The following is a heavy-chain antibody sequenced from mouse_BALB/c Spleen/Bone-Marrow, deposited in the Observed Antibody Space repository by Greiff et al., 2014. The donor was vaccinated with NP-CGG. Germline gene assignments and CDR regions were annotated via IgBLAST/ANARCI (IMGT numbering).Heavy chain of an antibody. J-gene: IGHJ3*01. Sequence: QVQLQQSGAELVKPGASVKLSCKASGYTFTSYYLYWVKQRPGQGLEWIGEVNPNNGGTNFNEKFKCKATLTVDKSSSTAYMQLSSLTSEDSAVYYCTRARPGGFAYWGQGTLVTVSA. CDR2: VNPNNGGT. D-gene: IGHD4-1*01. CDR1: GYTFTSYY. V-gene: IGHV1S81*02. CDR3: TRARPGGFAY.